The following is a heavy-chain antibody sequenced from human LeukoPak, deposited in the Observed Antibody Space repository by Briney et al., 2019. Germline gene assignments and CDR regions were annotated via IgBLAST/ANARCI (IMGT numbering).Heavy chain of an antibody. D-gene: IGHD6-13*01. J-gene: IGHJ4*02. CDR1: GASVSSTSYY. CDR2: LSYNMHS. Sequence: TSETLSLTCTVYGASVSSTSYYWSWIRQPPGKGLEWVGFLSYNMHSDYNPSLKSRVTISVDTSKNQFSLRLSSVTAADTAIYYCARVAASGTGPDYWGQGTLVTVSS. CDR3: ARVAASGTGPDY. V-gene: IGHV4-61*01.